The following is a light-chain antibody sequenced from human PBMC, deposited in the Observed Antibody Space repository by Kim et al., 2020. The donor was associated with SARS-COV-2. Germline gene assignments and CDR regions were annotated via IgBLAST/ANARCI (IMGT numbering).Light chain of an antibody. CDR2: RNS. J-gene: IGLJ2*01. CDR1: SNNVGTQA. Sequence: TTRLTCSGNSNNVGTQAAAWQQHHQGHPPILLSYRNSNRPSGISESFSASRSEYTASLTITGRQPEDEADYYCSTWANSLSSVVFGGGTQLTVL. V-gene: IGLV10-54*01. CDR3: STWANSLSSVV.